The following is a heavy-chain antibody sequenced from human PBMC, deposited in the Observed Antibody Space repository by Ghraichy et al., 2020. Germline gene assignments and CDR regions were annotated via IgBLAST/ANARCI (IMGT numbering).Heavy chain of an antibody. CDR1: GFTFDDYA. CDR2: ISWNSGSI. CDR3: AKVAGYGDREANYFDY. D-gene: IGHD4-17*01. J-gene: IGHJ4*02. Sequence: GGSLRLSCAASGFTFDDYAMHWVRQAPGKGLEWVSGISWNSGSIGYADSVKGRFTISRDNAKNSLYLQMNSLRAEDTALYYCAKVAGYGDREANYFDYWGQGTLVTVSS. V-gene: IGHV3-9*01.